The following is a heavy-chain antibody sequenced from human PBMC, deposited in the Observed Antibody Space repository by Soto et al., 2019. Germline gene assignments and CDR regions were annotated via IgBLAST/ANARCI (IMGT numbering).Heavy chain of an antibody. CDR2: ISGSGGST. V-gene: IGHV3-23*01. D-gene: IGHD3-22*01. J-gene: IGHJ3*02. CDR3: AKESYYDSSGYYYGSHAFDI. CDR1: GFTFSNYA. Sequence: EVQLLESGGGLVQPGGSLRLSCAASGFTFSNYAMGWVRQAPGKGLEWVSGISGSGGSTYYADSVKGRFTISRDNSKNTLYLQMNSLRAEDTAVYYCAKESYYDSSGYYYGSHAFDIWGQGTMVTVSS.